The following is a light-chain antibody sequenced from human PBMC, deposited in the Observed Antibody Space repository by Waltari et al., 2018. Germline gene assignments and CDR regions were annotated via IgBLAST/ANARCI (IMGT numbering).Light chain of an antibody. J-gene: IGLJ3*02. Sequence: QSALTQSASVSGSPGPSITISCTGTSSDFAVFNYFSWYQQHPGKAPQLMIYDVSKRPSGVSNRFSGSKSGNTASLTISGLQAEDEADYYCSSYTSTWVFGGGTKLTVL. CDR2: DVS. CDR3: SSYTSTWV. V-gene: IGLV2-14*01. CDR1: SSDFAVFNY.